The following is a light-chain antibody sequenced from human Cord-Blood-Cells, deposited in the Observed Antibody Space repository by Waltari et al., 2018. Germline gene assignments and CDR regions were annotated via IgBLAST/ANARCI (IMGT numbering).Light chain of an antibody. CDR3: QQSYSTPCT. CDR2: AAS. V-gene: IGKV1-39*01. CDR1: QSISSY. Sequence: DIKMTQPPSSLSASVGDRVAITCRASQSISSYLNWYQQKPGKAPKLLVYAASSLQSGVPSRFSGSGSGTDFTLTISSLQPEDFATYYCQQSYSTPCTFGQGTKLEIK. J-gene: IGKJ2*02.